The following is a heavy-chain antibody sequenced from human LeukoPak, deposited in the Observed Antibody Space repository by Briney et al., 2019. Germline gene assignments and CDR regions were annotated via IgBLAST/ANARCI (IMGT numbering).Heavy chain of an antibody. J-gene: IGHJ4*02. Sequence: SETLSLTCTVSGGSISSNSYYWSWIRQPPGKGLEWIGSIYYSGSTYYNPSLKSRVTISVDTSKNQFSLKLSSVTAADTAVYYCARGRIAAYEVDYWGQGTLVTVSS. CDR3: ARGRIAAYEVDY. CDR2: IYYSGST. V-gene: IGHV4-39*07. D-gene: IGHD6-6*01. CDR1: GGSISSNSYY.